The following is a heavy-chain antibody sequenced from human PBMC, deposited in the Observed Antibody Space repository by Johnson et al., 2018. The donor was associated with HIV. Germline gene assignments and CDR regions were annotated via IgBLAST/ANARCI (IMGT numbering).Heavy chain of an antibody. D-gene: IGHD1-1*01. Sequence: QVQLVESGGGVVQPGRSLRLSCAASGFTFSSYGMYWVRQAPGKGLEWVAVIWYDGSNKYYADSVKGRFTISRDNSKNTLYLQMNSLRAEDTAVYYCARGGNEIDAFDIWGQGTMVTVSS. V-gene: IGHV3-33*01. J-gene: IGHJ3*02. CDR3: ARGGNEIDAFDI. CDR1: GFTFSSYG. CDR2: IWYDGSNK.